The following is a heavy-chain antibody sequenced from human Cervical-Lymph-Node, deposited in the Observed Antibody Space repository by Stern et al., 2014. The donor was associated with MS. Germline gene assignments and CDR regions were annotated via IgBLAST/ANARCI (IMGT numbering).Heavy chain of an antibody. V-gene: IGHV1-8*02. CDR1: GYTFTDYD. Sequence: VQLVQSGAEVKKPGASVKVSCKASGYTFTDYDINWVRQAPGQGLEWMGWRNPNSGHAGSAQKFQGRVTMTRNTSISTAYMELSSLNSEDTAVYYCARGPAIQWFRGFDLWGRGTLVTASS. CDR3: ARGPAIQWFRGFDL. CDR2: RNPNSGHA. D-gene: IGHD3-10*01. J-gene: IGHJ2*01.